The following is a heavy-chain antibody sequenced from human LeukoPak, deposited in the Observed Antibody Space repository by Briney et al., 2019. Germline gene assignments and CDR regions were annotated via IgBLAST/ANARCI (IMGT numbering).Heavy chain of an antibody. CDR2: ISSNGGST. D-gene: IGHD4-17*01. J-gene: IGHJ4*02. CDR3: ARGGCGDYLVDY. Sequence: GGSLRLSCAASGFTFSSYAMHWVRQAPGKGLEYVSAISSNGGSTYYANSVKGRFTISRDNSKNTLYLQMGSLRAEDMAVYYCARGGCGDYLVDYWGQGTLVTVSS. CDR1: GFTFSSYA. V-gene: IGHV3-64*01.